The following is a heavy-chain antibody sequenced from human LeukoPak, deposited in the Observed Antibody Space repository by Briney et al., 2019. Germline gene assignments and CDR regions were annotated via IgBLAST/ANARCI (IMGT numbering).Heavy chain of an antibody. J-gene: IGHJ4*02. CDR2: INHSGST. CDR3: ATRGGWYTSEIDY. D-gene: IGHD6-19*01. V-gene: IGHV4-34*01. Sequence: SETLSLTCAVYGGSFSGYYWSWIRQPPGKGLEWIGEINHSGSTNYNPSLKSRVTISVDTSKNQFSLNLSSVTAADTAVYYCATRGGWYTSEIDYWGQGTLVTVSS. CDR1: GGSFSGYY.